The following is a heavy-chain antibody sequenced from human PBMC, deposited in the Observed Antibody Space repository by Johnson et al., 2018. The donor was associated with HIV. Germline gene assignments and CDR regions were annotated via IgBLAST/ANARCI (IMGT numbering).Heavy chain of an antibody. V-gene: IGHV3-9*01. J-gene: IGHJ3*02. CDR3: AKKLGPGAISDGGAFDI. CDR1: GFTFDDYA. Sequence: VQLVESGGGLVQPGRSLRLSCAASGFTFDDYAMHWVRQAPGKGLEWVSGISWNSGSIGYADSVKGRFTISRDNAKNSLYLQMNSPRAEDTALYYCAKKLGPGAISDGGAFDIWGQGTMVTVSS. D-gene: IGHD2-21*01. CDR2: ISWNSGSI.